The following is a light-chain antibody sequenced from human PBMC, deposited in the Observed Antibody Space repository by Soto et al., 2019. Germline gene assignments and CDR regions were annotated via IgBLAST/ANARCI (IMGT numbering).Light chain of an antibody. V-gene: IGKV1-5*03. Sequence: DIQMTQSPSTLSASVGDRVTITCRASQSIGTWLAWYQQKPGKVPKLLIYKTSILESGVPSRFSGSGSGTEFTLAISSLQPDDFGTYHCQQYSTYPLTFGPGTKVDVK. CDR1: QSIGTW. J-gene: IGKJ3*01. CDR3: QQYSTYPLT. CDR2: KTS.